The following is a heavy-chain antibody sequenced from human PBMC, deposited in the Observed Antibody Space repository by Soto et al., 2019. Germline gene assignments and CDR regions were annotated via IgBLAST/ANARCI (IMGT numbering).Heavy chain of an antibody. CDR3: AKDVNYDILAGYYYY. J-gene: IGHJ4*02. V-gene: IGHV3-23*01. CDR1: GFTFSDYY. Sequence: GGSLRLSCAASGFTFSDYYMSWIRQAPGKGLEWVSVIRGTGGTYYADSVKGRFTISRDNSKNTLYLQMNSLRAEDTAVYYCAKDVNYDILAGYYYYWGQGTLVTVSS. CDR2: IRGTGGT. D-gene: IGHD3-9*01.